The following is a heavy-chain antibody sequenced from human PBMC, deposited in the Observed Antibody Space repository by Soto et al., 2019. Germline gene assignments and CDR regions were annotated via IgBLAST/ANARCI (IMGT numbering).Heavy chain of an antibody. Sequence: PXEALKISCKGSGYSFTSYWISWVRQMPGKGGEGVGRVDLSDSYTNYSPSFQGHVTISADKSISTACLQWSSLKASDTAMYYCARRFVFTVRHYYYYGMDVWGQGTTVTLSS. V-gene: IGHV5-10-1*01. CDR3: ARRFVFTVRHYYYYGMDV. CDR2: VDLSDSYT. CDR1: GYSFTSYW. J-gene: IGHJ6*02. D-gene: IGHD2-8*02.